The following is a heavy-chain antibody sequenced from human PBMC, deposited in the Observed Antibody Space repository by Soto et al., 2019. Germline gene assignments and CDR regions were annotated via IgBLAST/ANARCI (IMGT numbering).Heavy chain of an antibody. J-gene: IGHJ1*01. CDR2: LNDSGST. V-gene: IGHV4-34*01. Sequence: KPSETLSLTCAVYGGSFSGYYCSWIRQPPGKGLEWIGELNDSGSTNYNASLKSRVGISVDTSKNQFSLNLSSVTAADTAVYYCARGRGGVQHWGQGTLVTVSS. CDR1: GGSFSGYY. D-gene: IGHD3-10*01. CDR3: ARGRGGVQH.